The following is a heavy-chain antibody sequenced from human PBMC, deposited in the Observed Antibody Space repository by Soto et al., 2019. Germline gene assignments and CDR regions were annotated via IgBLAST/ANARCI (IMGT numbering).Heavy chain of an antibody. Sequence: GGSLRLSCGATGFSLGNYCMHLVRQAPGKGLEWVSVISYDGSGQHYADSVQGRFTISRENSKDTLYLQMNSLRAEDTAVYYCAKAQEAYATTFCHAFDVWGRGTMVTFSS. CDR1: GFSLGNYC. CDR3: AKAQEAYATTFCHAFDV. V-gene: IGHV3-33*05. J-gene: IGHJ3*01. CDR2: ISYDGSGQ. D-gene: IGHD2-2*01.